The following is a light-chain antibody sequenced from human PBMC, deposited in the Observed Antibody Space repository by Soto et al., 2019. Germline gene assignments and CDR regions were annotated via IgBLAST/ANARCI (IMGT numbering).Light chain of an antibody. CDR1: SSDVGGYNY. Sequence: QSVLTQPPSASGSPGQSVTISCTGTSSDVGGYNYVSWYQQHPGKAPKLLIYEVIKRPSGVPDRFSASRSGSTASLTVSGLQAEDEADYYCSSYAGSNTPYVFGTGTKVTVL. CDR2: EVI. CDR3: SSYAGSNTPYV. V-gene: IGLV2-8*01. J-gene: IGLJ1*01.